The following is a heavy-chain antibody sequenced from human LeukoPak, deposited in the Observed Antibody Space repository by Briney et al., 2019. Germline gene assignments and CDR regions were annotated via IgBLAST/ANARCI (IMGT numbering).Heavy chain of an antibody. V-gene: IGHV3-30-3*01. CDR3: ARVSYYDSTTFDY. CDR2: ISYDGSNK. D-gene: IGHD3-22*01. J-gene: IGHJ4*02. Sequence: GGSLRLSCAASGFTFSSYWMHWVRQAPGKGLEWVAVISYDGSNKYYADSVKGRFTISRDNSKNTLYLQMNSLRAEDTAVYYCARVSYYDSTTFDYWGQGTLVTVSS. CDR1: GFTFSSYW.